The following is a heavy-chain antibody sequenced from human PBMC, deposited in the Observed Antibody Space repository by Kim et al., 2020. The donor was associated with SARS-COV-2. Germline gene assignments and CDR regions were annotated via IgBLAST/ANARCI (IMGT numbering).Heavy chain of an antibody. D-gene: IGHD3-9*01. CDR3: AKVLHRYDILTGYYD. CDR2: ISGSGGST. J-gene: IGHJ4*02. Sequence: GGSLRLSCAASGFTFSSYAMSWVRQAPGKGLEWVSAISGSGGSTYYADSVKGRFTISRDNSKNTLYLQMNSLRAEDTAVYYCAKVLHRYDILTGYYDWGQGTLVTVSS. CDR1: GFTFSSYA. V-gene: IGHV3-23*01.